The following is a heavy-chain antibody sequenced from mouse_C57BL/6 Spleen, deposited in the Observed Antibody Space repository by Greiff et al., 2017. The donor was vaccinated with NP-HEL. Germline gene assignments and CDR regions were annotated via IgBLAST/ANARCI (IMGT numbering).Heavy chain of an antibody. D-gene: IGHD3-1*01. CDR1: GYTFTDYY. J-gene: IGHJ4*01. Sequence: QVQLQQSGAELVRPGASVKLSCKASGYTFTDYYINWVKQRPGQGLEWIARIYPGSGNTYYNEKFKGKATLTAEKSSSTAYMQLSSLTSEDSAVYFCARSGWDAMDYWGQGTSVTVSS. CDR3: ARSGWDAMDY. V-gene: IGHV1-76*01. CDR2: IYPGSGNT.